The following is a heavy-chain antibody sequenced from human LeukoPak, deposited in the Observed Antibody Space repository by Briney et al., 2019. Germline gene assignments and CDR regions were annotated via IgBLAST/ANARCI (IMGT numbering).Heavy chain of an antibody. CDR2: IYCEGITT. CDR3: ARGESGSFDY. J-gene: IGHJ4*02. D-gene: IGHD3-3*01. V-gene: IGHV3-74*01. CDR1: GFLLNLYW. Sequence: PGGSLTLPCAVSGFLLNLYWMHWVRRAPGGALVCLTRIYCEGITTTCADSVKARFTVSRDNAKNALYLKMNRLRAEDTAVYYCARGESGSFDYWGQGTLVTVSS.